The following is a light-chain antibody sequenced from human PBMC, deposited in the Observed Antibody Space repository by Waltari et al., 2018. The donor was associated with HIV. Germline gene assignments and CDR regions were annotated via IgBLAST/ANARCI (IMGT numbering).Light chain of an antibody. CDR2: SNN. J-gene: IGLJ3*02. CDR1: SSNIGSNT. CDR3: AAWDDSLNAPV. V-gene: IGLV1-44*01. Sequence: QSVLTQPPSASGTPGQRVTISCSGSSSNIGSNTVNWYQQLPGTAPKLLIYSNNQRPSGVPDRFSGSKSGTSASLAIRGLQSEDEADYYCAAWDDSLNAPVFGGGTKLTVL.